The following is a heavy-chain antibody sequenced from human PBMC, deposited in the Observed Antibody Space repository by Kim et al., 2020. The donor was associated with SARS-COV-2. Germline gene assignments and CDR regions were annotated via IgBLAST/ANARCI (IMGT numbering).Heavy chain of an antibody. CDR3: ARGRGTTMVRGLYGMDV. CDR2: INHSGST. CDR1: RESFSGYF. V-gene: IGHV4-34*01. D-gene: IGHD3-10*01. Sequence: SETLSLTCPVYRESFSGYFWSWIRQPPGKGLEWIGEINHSGSTNYNPSLKSRVTISLDTSKNQVSLKLNSVTAADTAIYYCARGRGTTMVRGLYGMDVWGQGTTVPVSS. J-gene: IGHJ6*02.